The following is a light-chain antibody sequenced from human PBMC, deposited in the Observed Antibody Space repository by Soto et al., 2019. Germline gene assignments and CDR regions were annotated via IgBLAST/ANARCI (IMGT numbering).Light chain of an antibody. CDR1: SSDVGGYKY. CDR3: SSYTSSTTPVHV. V-gene: IGLV2-14*01. Sequence: QSVLTQPASVSGSPGQSITISCTGTSSDVGGYKYVSWCQQHPGKAPKLMIYEVSNRPSGVSNRFSGSESGNTASLTISGLQAEDEADYYCSSYTSSTTPVHVFGTGTKVTVL. J-gene: IGLJ1*01. CDR2: EVS.